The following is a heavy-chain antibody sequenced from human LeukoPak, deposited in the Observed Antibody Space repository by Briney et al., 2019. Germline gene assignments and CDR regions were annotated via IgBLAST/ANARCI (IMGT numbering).Heavy chain of an antibody. D-gene: IGHD1-14*01. Sequence: GGSLRLSCAASGFTFSSYEMNWVRQAPGKGLEWVSYISSSGSTIYYADSVKGRFTISRDNAKNSLYLQMNSLRAEDTAVYYCARDRGNQRGYYYYYMDVWGKGTTVTVSS. J-gene: IGHJ6*03. CDR3: ARDRGNQRGYYYYYMDV. CDR1: GFTFSSYE. V-gene: IGHV3-48*03. CDR2: ISSSGSTI.